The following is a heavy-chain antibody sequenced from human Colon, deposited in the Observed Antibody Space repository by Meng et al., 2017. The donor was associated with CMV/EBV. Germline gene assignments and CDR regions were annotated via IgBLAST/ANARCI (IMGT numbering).Heavy chain of an antibody. D-gene: IGHD3-3*01. CDR2: ISAYNGKT. V-gene: IGHV1-18*01. CDR3: ARGSSSTMFGDYYYGMDV. CDR1: NYTFTNYG. J-gene: IGHJ6*02. Sequence: ASVKVSCKGSNYTFTNYGIAWVRQAPGQGLEWMGWISAYNGKTKYEEKLQDRVTMTTDTSTSTAYMELRTLRSDDTAVYYCARGSSSTMFGDYYYGMDVWGQGTTVNVSS.